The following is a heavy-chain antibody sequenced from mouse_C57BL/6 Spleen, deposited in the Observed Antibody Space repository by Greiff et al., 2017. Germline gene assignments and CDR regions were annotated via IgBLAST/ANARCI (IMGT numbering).Heavy chain of an antibody. D-gene: IGHD2-1*01. CDR3: ASLLDAMDY. J-gene: IGHJ4*01. V-gene: IGHV3-6*01. CDR1: GYSITSGYY. CDR2: ISYDGSY. Sequence: VQLVESGPGLVKPSQSLSLTCSVTGYSITSGYYWNWIRQFPGNKLEWVGYISYDGSYNYNPSLKNRISITRDTSKHQFFLKLNSVTTEDTATYYCASLLDAMDYWGQGTSVTVSS.